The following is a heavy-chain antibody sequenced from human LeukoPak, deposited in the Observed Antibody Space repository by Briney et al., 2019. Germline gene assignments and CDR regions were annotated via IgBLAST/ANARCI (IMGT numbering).Heavy chain of an antibody. CDR3: AKGLDSSVYRFYFRH. D-gene: IGHD3-22*01. V-gene: IGHV3-43*01. CDR1: GFSVDEYT. Sequence: GGSLRLSCAASGFSVDEYTLHWVRQAPGKGLEWVSFISWDGGSRDYADSVKCRFTISRDNSKNSLYLQMNSLRTEDTALYYCAKGLDSSVYRFYFRHWGQGTLVTVSS. J-gene: IGHJ1*01. CDR2: ISWDGGSR.